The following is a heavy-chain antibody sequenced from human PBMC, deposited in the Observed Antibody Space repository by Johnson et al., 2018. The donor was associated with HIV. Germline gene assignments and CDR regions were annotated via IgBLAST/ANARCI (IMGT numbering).Heavy chain of an antibody. CDR3: ARDGRGLDAFDI. V-gene: IGHV3-11*04. J-gene: IGHJ3*02. D-gene: IGHD3/OR15-3a*01. CDR1: EFILSDYY. Sequence: QVHLVESGGGLVKPGGSLRLSCAASEFILSDYYMSWVRQAPEKGLEWISYISGSGSTIYYADSVKGRFTIYRDTAKNSLYLQMNSLRDVDTAVYYCARDGRGLDAFDIWGQGTMVTVSS. CDR2: ISGSGSTI.